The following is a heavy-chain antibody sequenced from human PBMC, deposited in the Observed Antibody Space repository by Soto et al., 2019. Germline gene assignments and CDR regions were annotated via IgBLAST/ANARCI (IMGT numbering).Heavy chain of an antibody. D-gene: IGHD3-3*01. J-gene: IGHJ6*02. Sequence: GFLRLSCAASGFTFFNYAMSWVRQAPGKGLEWVSGISGSSGITDYADSVKGRFTISRDNSKNTMYLQMKSLGAEDAAVYFCAKDSAYDFRQNPYYYYGMDVWGQGTTVTVSS. CDR2: ISGSSGIT. CDR1: GFTFFNYA. V-gene: IGHV3-23*01. CDR3: AKDSAYDFRQNPYYYYGMDV.